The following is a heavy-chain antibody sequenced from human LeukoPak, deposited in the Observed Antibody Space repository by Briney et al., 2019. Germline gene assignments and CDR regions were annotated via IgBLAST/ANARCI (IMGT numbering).Heavy chain of an antibody. V-gene: IGHV4-4*02. D-gene: IGHD6-19*01. CDR3: ARTRDSSGWYGLDALDI. Sequence: SGSLSLTCAASGGSISSSNWRRCVRQPPGKGLWWVRVLYDGRSTNYTASLKGRVTISVDNSKNKFYLKLNSVTAADTAVYYCARTRDSSGWYGLDALDIWGQGKMVTVSS. CDR1: GGSISSSNW. J-gene: IGHJ3*02. CDR2: LYDGRST.